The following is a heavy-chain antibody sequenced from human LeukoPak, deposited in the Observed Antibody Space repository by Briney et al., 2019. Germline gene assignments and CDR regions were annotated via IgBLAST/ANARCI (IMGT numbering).Heavy chain of an antibody. V-gene: IGHV1-2*02. CDR3: ASWSSTVATFPFHY. CDR1: GYTFSAYY. Sequence: ASVKVSCKASGYTFSAYYIHWVRQAPGQGLEWMGWINPSSGRTNYAWRFQGRVTMTSDTSITTAYMELSRLTSDDTAVYYCASWSSTVATFPFHYWGQGTLVTVSS. CDR2: INPSSGRT. D-gene: IGHD4-17*01. J-gene: IGHJ4*02.